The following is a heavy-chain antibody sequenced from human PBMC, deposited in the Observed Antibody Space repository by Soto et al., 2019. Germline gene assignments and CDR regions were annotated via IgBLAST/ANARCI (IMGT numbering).Heavy chain of an antibody. J-gene: IGHJ4*02. CDR3: ARENTYFDF. V-gene: IGHV1-18*01. CDR2: ISAYNANA. CDR1: GYTFRNYG. Sequence: QIQLLQSGAEVKKPGASVKVTCKASGYTFRNYGISWVRQAPGQGLEWMGWISAYNANANYAQKFQGRLTMTADTSTSIGYMELRSLRSDDTAVYFCARENTYFDFWGQGTLVAVPS.